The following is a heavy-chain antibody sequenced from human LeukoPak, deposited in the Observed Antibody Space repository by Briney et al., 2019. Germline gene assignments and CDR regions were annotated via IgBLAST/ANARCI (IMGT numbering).Heavy chain of an antibody. V-gene: IGHV3-11*04. Sequence: GGSLRLSCAASGFTFSDYYMSWIRQAPGKGLEWVSYISSSGSTIYYADSVKGRFTISRDNAKNSLYLQMNSLRAEDTAVYYCARELDLYNWNYGGGYYFDYWGQGTLVTISS. CDR1: GFTFSDYY. CDR2: ISSSGSTI. J-gene: IGHJ4*02. CDR3: ARELDLYNWNYGGGYYFDY. D-gene: IGHD1-7*01.